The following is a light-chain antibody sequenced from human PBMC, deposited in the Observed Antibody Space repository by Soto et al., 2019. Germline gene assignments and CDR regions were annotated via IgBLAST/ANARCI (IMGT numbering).Light chain of an antibody. CDR2: SNN. J-gene: IGLJ1*01. CDR3: AAWDDSPNGYV. CDR1: SSNIGSHT. V-gene: IGLV1-44*01. Sequence: QSVLTQPPSASGTPGQRITISCSGSSSNIGSHTVNWYQQLPGTAPKLLIYSNNQRPSGVPDRFSGSKSGTSASLAISGLQSEDEADYYCAAWDDSPNGYVFGTGTKVTVL.